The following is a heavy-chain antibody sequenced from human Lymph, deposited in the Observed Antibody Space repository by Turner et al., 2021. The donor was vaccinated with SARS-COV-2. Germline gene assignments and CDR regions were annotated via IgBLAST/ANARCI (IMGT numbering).Heavy chain of an antibody. J-gene: IGHJ5*02. CDR2: IYYRGST. V-gene: IGHV4-59*01. Sequence: QVQLQESGPSLVKPLETLSLSCTVSGGSMNSNYWSWIRQPPGKRLEWMGYIYYRGSTNYNPSLKSRVTISVDTSKNQFSLKLTSVTAADTAIYYCARETVNNWVDPWGQGILVTVSS. CDR1: GGSMNSNY. D-gene: IGHD2-21*02. CDR3: ARETVNNWVDP.